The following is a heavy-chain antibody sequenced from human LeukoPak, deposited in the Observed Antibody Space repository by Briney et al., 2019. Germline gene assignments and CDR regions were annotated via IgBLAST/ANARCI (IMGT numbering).Heavy chain of an antibody. V-gene: IGHV3-9*01. CDR1: GFTFDDYA. D-gene: IGHD3-9*01. CDR3: AKSMGDILTGYVDY. J-gene: IGHJ4*02. Sequence: PGRSLRLSCAASGFTFDDYAMHWVRQAPGKGLEWVSGISWNSGSIGYADSVKGRFTISRDNAKNSLYLQMNSLRAEDTALYYCAKSMGDILTGYVDYWGQGTLVTVPS. CDR2: ISWNSGSI.